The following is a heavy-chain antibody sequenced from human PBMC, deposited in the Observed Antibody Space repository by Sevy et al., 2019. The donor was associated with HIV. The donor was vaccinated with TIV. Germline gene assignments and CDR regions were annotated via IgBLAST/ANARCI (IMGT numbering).Heavy chain of an antibody. CDR3: AGNHYGSAYYSY. D-gene: IGHD3-22*01. CDR1: GFTFRTYA. CDR2: ISGSDST. V-gene: IGHV3-23*01. J-gene: IGHJ4*02. Sequence: GGSLRLSCTASGFTFRTYAMSWVRQAPGKGLDWVSGKGLEWVSAISGSDSTYYADSVKGRFTISRDNSKNTLYLQMNSLRAEDTAIYYCAGNHYGSAYYSYWGQGALVTVSS.